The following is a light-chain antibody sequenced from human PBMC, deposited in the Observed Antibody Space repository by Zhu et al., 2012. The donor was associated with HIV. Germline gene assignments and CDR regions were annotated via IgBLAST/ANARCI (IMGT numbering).Light chain of an antibody. CDR1: QSVRSRY. J-gene: IGKJ2*01. CDR3: QQYSSSSWYT. V-gene: IGKV3-20*01. Sequence: ELVLTQSPGTLSLSPGERATLSCRASQSVRSRYLAWYQQKPGQAPRLLIYGASSRATGIPDRFSGGGSGTDFTLTISRLEPEDFAVYYCQQYSSSSWYTFGQGTKVEIK. CDR2: GAS.